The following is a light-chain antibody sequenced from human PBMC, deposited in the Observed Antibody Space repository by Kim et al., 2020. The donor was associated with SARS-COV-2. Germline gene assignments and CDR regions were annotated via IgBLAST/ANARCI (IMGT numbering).Light chain of an antibody. J-gene: IGKJ4*01. CDR2: AVS. CDR3: QQTYSAPAFT. CDR1: QNISNY. V-gene: IGKV1-39*01. Sequence: DIQMTQTPIFLSASVGDRVTITCRASQNISNYLNWYQHKPGKAPKLLIYAVSTLKGWVPSTFSGSGSGTDFVLTISSLQPEDFATYFCQQTYSAPAFTFGGGTKVDIK.